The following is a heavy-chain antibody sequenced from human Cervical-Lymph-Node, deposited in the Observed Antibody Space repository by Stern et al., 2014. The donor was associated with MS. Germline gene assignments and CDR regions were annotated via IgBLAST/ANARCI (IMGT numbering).Heavy chain of an antibody. CDR3: ARKERYSPLDY. V-gene: IGHV3-74*02. Sequence: EDQLVESGGGLVQPGGSLRLSCAASGFTFSNYWIHWVRQAPGKGLVWVSRINSDGGITNYADSVMGRFTLSRDNAKNTVYLQMNSLRAEDTAVYYCARKERYSPLDYWGQGTLVTVSS. CDR2: INSDGGIT. CDR1: GFTFSNYW. D-gene: IGHD5-12*01. J-gene: IGHJ4*02.